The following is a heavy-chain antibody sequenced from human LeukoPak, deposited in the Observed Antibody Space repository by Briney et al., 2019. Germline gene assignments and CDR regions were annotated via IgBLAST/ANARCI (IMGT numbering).Heavy chain of an antibody. D-gene: IGHD3-9*01. CDR2: FDPEDGEDGET. Sequence: ASVKVSCKVSGSCLIEVAMHWVRQAPGKGLEWVGSFDPEDGEDGETHYAQKFQGRVTMTEDASTDTAYMELTSLSSEDTALYYCAMTDRYAGRPFDYWGQGTLVTVSS. CDR3: AMTDRYAGRPFDY. CDR1: GSCLIEVA. V-gene: IGHV1-24*01. J-gene: IGHJ4*02.